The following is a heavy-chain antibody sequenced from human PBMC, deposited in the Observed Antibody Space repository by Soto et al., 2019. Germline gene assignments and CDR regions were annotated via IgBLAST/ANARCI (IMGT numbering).Heavy chain of an antibody. CDR1: WFTVSSNY. Sequence: GWSLRLSCAASWFTVSSNYMSWVRQATGKGLEWVSVIYSGGSTYYADSVKGRFTISRDNSKNTLYLQMNSLRAEDTAVYYCARGGGRIAARAYYYGMDVWGQGTTVTVSS. CDR2: IYSGGST. V-gene: IGHV3-53*01. D-gene: IGHD6-6*01. CDR3: ARGGGRIAARAYYYGMDV. J-gene: IGHJ6*02.